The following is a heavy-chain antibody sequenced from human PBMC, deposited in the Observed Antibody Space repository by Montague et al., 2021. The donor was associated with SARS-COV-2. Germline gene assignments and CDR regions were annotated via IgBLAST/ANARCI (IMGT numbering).Heavy chain of an antibody. Sequence: SETLSLTCAGYGGSFSGYYWSWIRQPPGKGLEWIGEINHSGSTNYNPSLKSRVTISVDTSKNQFSLKLSSVTAADTAVYYCARGSVDIVVVVAATPPYFDYWGQGTLVTVSS. J-gene: IGHJ4*02. CDR1: GGSFSGYY. CDR3: ARGSVDIVVVVAATPPYFDY. CDR2: INHSGST. V-gene: IGHV4-34*01. D-gene: IGHD2-15*01.